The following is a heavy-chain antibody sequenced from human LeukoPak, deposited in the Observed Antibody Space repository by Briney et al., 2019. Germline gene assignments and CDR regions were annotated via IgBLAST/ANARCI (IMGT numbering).Heavy chain of an antibody. J-gene: IGHJ1*01. V-gene: IGHV4-34*01. CDR3: ARGRSSSSGRYFQH. CDR2: INHSGSA. D-gene: IGHD6-6*01. Sequence: SETLSLTCAVNGGSLSGYYWNWIRQPPGKGPEWIGEINHSGSANYNPSLKSRVTISIDTSKRDFSLMMSSVTAADTAVYYCARGRSSSSGRYFQHWGQGTPVTVSS. CDR1: GGSLSGYY.